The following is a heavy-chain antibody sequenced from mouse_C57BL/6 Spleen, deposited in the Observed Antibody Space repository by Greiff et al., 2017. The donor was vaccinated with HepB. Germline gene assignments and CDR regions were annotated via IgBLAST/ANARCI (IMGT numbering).Heavy chain of an antibody. D-gene: IGHD1-1*01. CDR1: GFSLTSYG. V-gene: IGHV2-6*01. Sequence: VQVVESGPGLVAPSQSLSITCTVSGFSLTSYGVDWVRQSPGKGLEWLGVIWGVGSTNYNSALKSRLSISKDNSKSQVFLKMNSLQTDDTAMYYCASRGPTYYGSLFAYWGQGTLVTVSA. CDR2: IWGVGST. J-gene: IGHJ3*01. CDR3: ASRGPTYYGSLFAY.